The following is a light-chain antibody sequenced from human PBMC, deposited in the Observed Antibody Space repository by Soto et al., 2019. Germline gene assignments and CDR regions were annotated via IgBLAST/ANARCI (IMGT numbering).Light chain of an antibody. J-gene: IGKJ1*01. V-gene: IGKV3-20*01. CDR2: GAS. CDR3: QQYGISPWT. Sequence: DIVLTQSPGTLSLSPGERATLSCRASQSVNSDFLAWYQQKPGQAPSLLIYGASSRAPGIPDRFTGSGSGTAFSLTISRLEPEDFAVYYCQQYGISPWTFGHGTKVEIK. CDR1: QSVNSDF.